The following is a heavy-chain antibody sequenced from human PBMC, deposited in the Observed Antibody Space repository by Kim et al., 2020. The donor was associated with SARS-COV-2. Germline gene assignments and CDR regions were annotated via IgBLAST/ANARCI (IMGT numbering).Heavy chain of an antibody. D-gene: IGHD3-10*01. CDR3: ARNGDPLGTLIDY. Sequence: GGSLRLSCAASGFTFSSYAMHWVRQAPGKGLEWVAVISYDGSNKYYADSVKGRFTISRDNSKNTLYLQMNSLRAEDTAVYYCARNGDPLGTLIDYWGQGTLVTVSS. J-gene: IGHJ4*02. CDR2: ISYDGSNK. CDR1: GFTFSSYA. V-gene: IGHV3-30*04.